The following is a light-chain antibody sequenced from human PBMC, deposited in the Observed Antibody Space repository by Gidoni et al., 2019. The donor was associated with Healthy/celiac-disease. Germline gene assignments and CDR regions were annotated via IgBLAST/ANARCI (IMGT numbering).Light chain of an antibody. CDR2: AAS. Sequence: AIRMTQSPSSFSASTGDRVTITCRASQGISSYLAWYQQKPGKAPKLLIYAASTLQRGVPSRFSGSGSGTDFTLTISCLQSEDFATYYCQQYYSYPWTFXQXTKVXIK. J-gene: IGKJ1*01. V-gene: IGKV1-8*01. CDR3: QQYYSYPWT. CDR1: QGISSY.